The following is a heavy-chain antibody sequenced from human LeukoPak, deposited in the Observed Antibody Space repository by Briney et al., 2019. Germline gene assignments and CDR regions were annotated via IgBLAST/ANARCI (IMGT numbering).Heavy chain of an antibody. CDR3: AKEWDQLPHFMDV. Sequence: GGSLSLSCAASGFTFNNFAMTWVRQPPGKGLEWVSSISSSGTTSYYADSVKGRFTISRDNSRNSLYLHMNSLRAEDTALYYCAKEWDQLPHFMDVWGQGTTVTVSS. D-gene: IGHD2-2*01. V-gene: IGHV3-23*01. CDR2: ISSSGTTS. J-gene: IGHJ6*02. CDR1: GFTFNNFA.